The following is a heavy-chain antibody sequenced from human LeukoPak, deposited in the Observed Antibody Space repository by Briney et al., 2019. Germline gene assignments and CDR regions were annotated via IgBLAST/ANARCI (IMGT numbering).Heavy chain of an antibody. CDR3: ASQPGFLYFDY. D-gene: IGHD1-1*01. CDR2: IYYSGST. V-gene: IGHV4-59*12. J-gene: IGHJ4*02. CDR1: GGSISSYY. Sequence: PSETLSLTCTVSGGSISSYYWSWIRQPPGKGLEWIGYIYYSGSTNYNPSLKSRVTISVDTSKNQFSLKLSSVTAADTAVYYCASQPGFLYFDYWGQGTLVTVSS.